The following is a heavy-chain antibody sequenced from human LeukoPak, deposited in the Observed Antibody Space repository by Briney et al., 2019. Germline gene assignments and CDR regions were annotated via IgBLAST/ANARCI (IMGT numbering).Heavy chain of an antibody. Sequence: GASLRLSCAASGFTFSSYAMSWVRQAPGKGLEWVSAISGSGGSTYYADSVKGRFTISRDNSKNTLYLQMNSLRAEDTAVYCCAKDHSAVAGYYGMDVWGQGTTVTVSS. J-gene: IGHJ6*02. CDR2: ISGSGGST. V-gene: IGHV3-23*01. CDR3: AKDHSAVAGYYGMDV. CDR1: GFTFSSYA. D-gene: IGHD6-19*01.